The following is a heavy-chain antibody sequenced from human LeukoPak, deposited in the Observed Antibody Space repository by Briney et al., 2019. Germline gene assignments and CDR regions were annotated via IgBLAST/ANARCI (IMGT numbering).Heavy chain of an antibody. V-gene: IGHV3-48*03. Sequence: GGSLRLSCAASGFTFSTYEMNWVRQASGKGLEWVSYIGSSDTMYYADSVKGRFTISRDNAKNSLYLQMNSLRAEDTAIYYCAREGRSGYDLTGYYGMDVWGKGTTVTVSS. J-gene: IGHJ6*04. CDR3: AREGRSGYDLTGYYGMDV. CDR2: IGSSDTM. D-gene: IGHD5-12*01. CDR1: GFTFSTYE.